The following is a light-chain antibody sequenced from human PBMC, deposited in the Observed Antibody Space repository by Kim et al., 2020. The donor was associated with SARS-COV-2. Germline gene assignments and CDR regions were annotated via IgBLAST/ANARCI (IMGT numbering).Light chain of an antibody. J-gene: IGKJ1*01. Sequence: DIQMTQSPSSLSASVGDRVTITCRASQGISNYLAWYQQKPGKVPKLLIYAASTLQSGVPSRFSGSGSGTDFTLTISSLQPEDVATYYCQKYNSAPLGRWTFGQGTKVDIK. CDR2: AAS. V-gene: IGKV1-27*01. CDR3: QKYNSAPLGRWT. CDR1: QGISNY.